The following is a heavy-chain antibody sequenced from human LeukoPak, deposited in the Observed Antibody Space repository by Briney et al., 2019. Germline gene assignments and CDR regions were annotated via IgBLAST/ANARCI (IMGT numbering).Heavy chain of an antibody. CDR1: GFTFSSYW. Sequence: GGSLRLSCAASGFTFSSYWMHWVHQAPGKGLVWVSRINSDGSSTSYADSVKGRFTISRDNAKNSLYLQMNSLRAEDTAVYYCARTGGPQLWLTWGQGTLVTVSS. CDR3: ARTGGPQLWLT. V-gene: IGHV3-74*01. D-gene: IGHD5-18*01. CDR2: INSDGSST. J-gene: IGHJ5*02.